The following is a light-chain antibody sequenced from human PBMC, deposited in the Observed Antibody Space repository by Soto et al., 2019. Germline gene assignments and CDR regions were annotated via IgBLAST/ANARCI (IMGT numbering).Light chain of an antibody. CDR2: DAY. V-gene: IGKV1-5*01. CDR3: QQYNSYSPWT. Sequence: DIHMTQSPSTLSASLGDIVTITCRASQSISSGLAWYQQKPGKAPKVLIYDAYSLQSGVPSRFSGSGSGTEFTLTISSLQPEDFAIYYCQQYNSYSPWTCGQGTKVDIK. CDR1: QSISSG. J-gene: IGKJ1*01.